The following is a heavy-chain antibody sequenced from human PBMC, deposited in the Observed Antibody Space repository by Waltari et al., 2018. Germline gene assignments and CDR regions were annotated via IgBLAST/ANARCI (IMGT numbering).Heavy chain of an antibody. J-gene: IGHJ4*02. CDR3: ARKRSSGYSY. V-gene: IGHV4-34*01. Sequence: QVQLQQWGAGLLKPSETLSLTCAVYGGSFSGYYWSWIRQPPGKGLEWIGEINHSGSTNHNPSLKSRVTISVDTSKNQFSLKLSSVTAADTAVYYCARKRSSGYSYWGQGTLVTVSS. CDR2: INHSGST. CDR1: GGSFSGYY. D-gene: IGHD3-22*01.